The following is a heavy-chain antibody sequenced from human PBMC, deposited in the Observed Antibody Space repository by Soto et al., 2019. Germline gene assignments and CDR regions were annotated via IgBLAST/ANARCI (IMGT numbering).Heavy chain of an antibody. J-gene: IGHJ4*02. Sequence: GGSLRLSCAASGFTFSSYAMSWVRQAPGKGLEWVSAISGSGGSTYYADSVKGRFTISRDNSKNTLYLQMNSLRAEDTAVYYCARDKVQYYDFWSDVTYIDYWGQGTLVTVSS. CDR1: GFTFSSYA. CDR3: ARDKVQYYDFWSDVTYIDY. V-gene: IGHV3-23*01. D-gene: IGHD3-3*01. CDR2: ISGSGGST.